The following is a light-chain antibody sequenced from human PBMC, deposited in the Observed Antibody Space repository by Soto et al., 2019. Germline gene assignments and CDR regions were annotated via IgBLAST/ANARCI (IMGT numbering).Light chain of an antibody. CDR1: TGAVTTGHY. CDR3: LLSYGDALLG. Sequence: QAVVTQEPSLTVSPGGTGTLTCGSNTGAVTTGHYPYWFQQKPGQAPRTLIYDATNRHSWTPARFSGSLLGGKAALTLSGAQPDDEADYFCLLSYGDALLGFGGGTQLTVL. CDR2: DAT. J-gene: IGLJ2*01. V-gene: IGLV7-46*01.